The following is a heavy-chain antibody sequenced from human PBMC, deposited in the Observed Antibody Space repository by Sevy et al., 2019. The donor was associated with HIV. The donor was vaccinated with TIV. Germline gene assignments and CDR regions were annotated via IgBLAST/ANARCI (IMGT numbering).Heavy chain of an antibody. CDR2: IYSGGST. V-gene: IGHV3-53*01. CDR3: ARGASSSWLANYYYGMDV. D-gene: IGHD6-13*01. J-gene: IGHJ6*02. CDR1: GFTVSSNY. Sequence: GGSLRLSCAASGFTVSSNYMSWVRQAPGKGLEWVSVIYSGGSTYYADSVKGRFTISRDNSKNTLYLQMNSVRAEDTAVYYCARGASSSWLANYYYGMDVWGQGTTVTVSS.